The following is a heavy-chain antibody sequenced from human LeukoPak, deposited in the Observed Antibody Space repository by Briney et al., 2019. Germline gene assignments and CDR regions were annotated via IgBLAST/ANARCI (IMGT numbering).Heavy chain of an antibody. D-gene: IGHD4-23*01. CDR1: GSTFTISS. CDR3: ARDVMVTAYYFDS. Sequence: GASVKVSCKASGSTFTISSMHWVRQAPGQGLEWMGIINPSVGSTSYAQKFQGRVTMTRDTSTSTVYMELSSLRSDDTAVYYCARDVMVTAYYFDSWGQGTLVTVSS. CDR2: INPSVGST. J-gene: IGHJ4*02. V-gene: IGHV1-46*01.